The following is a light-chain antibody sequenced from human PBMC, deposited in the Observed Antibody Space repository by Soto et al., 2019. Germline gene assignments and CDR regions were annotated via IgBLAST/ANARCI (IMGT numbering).Light chain of an antibody. V-gene: IGKV1-39*01. CDR1: QSIRRS. J-gene: IGKJ1*01. Sequence: DIQMTQSPSSLSASVADRVTITCRASQSIRRSLNWYQQKPGKAPNLLIYAASSLQTGVPSRFTGSGSGTDFTLTISNLQPEDFAVYYCQQTYSSSRTFGQGTKVDI. CDR2: AAS. CDR3: QQTYSSSRT.